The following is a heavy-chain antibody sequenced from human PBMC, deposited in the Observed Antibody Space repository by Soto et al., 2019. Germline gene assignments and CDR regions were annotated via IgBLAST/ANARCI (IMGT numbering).Heavy chain of an antibody. J-gene: IGHJ5*02. CDR2: INHSGST. D-gene: IGHD3-3*01. Sequence: QVQLQQWGAGLLKPSETVSLTCAVYGGSFIGYYGTWIRQPPGKGLEWIGEINHSGSTNYNPYLKRRVTISAATSKNQFSLRLSSVTAADTAVYYCATLGHYDFWSGFRKGNWFDPWGQGTLVTVSS. V-gene: IGHV4-34*01. CDR1: GGSFIGYY. CDR3: ATLGHYDFWSGFRKGNWFDP.